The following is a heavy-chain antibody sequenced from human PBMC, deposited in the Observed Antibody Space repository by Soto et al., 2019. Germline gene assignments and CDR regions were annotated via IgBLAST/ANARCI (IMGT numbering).Heavy chain of an antibody. V-gene: IGHV3-23*01. CDR2: ISVSVGST. Sequence: EVQLLESGGGLVQPGGSLRLSCGVSGFPFAPSTMSWVRQAPGKGLEWVSTISVSVGSTYSADSVQGRFTVSSDISDNTLFLRMTSLTADDTAVYFCAKRDVPHSTSNAYFYDHWGRGVLVTVSS. J-gene: IGHJ4*02. D-gene: IGHD2-21*02. CDR3: AKRDVPHSTSNAYFYDH. CDR1: GFPFAPST.